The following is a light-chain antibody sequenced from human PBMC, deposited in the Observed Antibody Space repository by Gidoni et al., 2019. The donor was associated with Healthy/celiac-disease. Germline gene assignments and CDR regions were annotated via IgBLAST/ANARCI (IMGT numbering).Light chain of an antibody. CDR2: GAS. V-gene: IGKV3-15*01. J-gene: IGKJ2*01. CDR3: QQYNNWPPLT. CDR1: QSVSSN. Sequence: EILMTRSPATLSVSPGERATLSCRASQSVSSNLAWYQQKPGQAPRLLIYGASTRATGIPARFSGSGSGTEFTLTISSLQSEDFAVYYCQQYNNWPPLTFGQGTKVEIK.